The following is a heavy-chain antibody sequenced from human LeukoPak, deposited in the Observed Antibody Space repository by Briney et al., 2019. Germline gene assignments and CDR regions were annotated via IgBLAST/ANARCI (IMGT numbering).Heavy chain of an antibody. V-gene: IGHV4-59*01. J-gene: IGHJ4*02. CDR3: ARAGSYYDSSGYYSLDY. CDR2: IYYSGST. CDR1: GGSISSYY. D-gene: IGHD3-22*01. Sequence: SETLSLTCTVSGGSISSYYWSWIRQPPGKGLEWIGYIYYSGSTNYNHSLKSRVTISVDTSKNQFSLQLGSVTAADTAVYYCARAGSYYDSSGYYSLDYWGQGTLVTVSS.